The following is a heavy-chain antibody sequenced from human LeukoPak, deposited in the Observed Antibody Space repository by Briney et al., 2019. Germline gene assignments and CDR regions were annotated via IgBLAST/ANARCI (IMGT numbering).Heavy chain of an antibody. CDR2: IYYSGST. Sequence: SETLSLTCTVSGGSISSSSYYWGWIRQPPGKGLEWIGSIYYSGSTYYNPSLKSRVTISVDTSKNQFSLKLSSVTAADTAVYYCAGEMATIQGYYYYYGMDVWGQGTTVTVSS. J-gene: IGHJ6*02. CDR1: GGSISSSSYY. V-gene: IGHV4-39*07. CDR3: AGEMATIQGYYYYYGMDV. D-gene: IGHD5-24*01.